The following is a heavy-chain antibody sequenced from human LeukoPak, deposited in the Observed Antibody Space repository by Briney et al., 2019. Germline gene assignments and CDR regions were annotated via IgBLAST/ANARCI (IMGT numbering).Heavy chain of an antibody. J-gene: IGHJ4*02. V-gene: IGHV3-23*01. CDR1: GFTFSSYA. CDR2: ISGSGGST. D-gene: IGHD6-13*01. Sequence: PGGSLRLSCAASGFTFSSYAMSWVRQAPGKGLGWVSAISGSGGSTYYADSVKGRFTISRDNSQNTLYLQMNSLRAEDTAVYYCASALAAASHTSFDHWGQGTLVTVSS. CDR3: ASALAAASHTSFDH.